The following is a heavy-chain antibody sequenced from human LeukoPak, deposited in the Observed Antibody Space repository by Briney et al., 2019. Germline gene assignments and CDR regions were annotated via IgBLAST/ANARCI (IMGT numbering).Heavy chain of an antibody. CDR1: GFTFSSYS. CDR3: ARVDYGSGSYGYYYYYYMDV. V-gene: IGHV3-21*01. CDR2: ISSRCSYI. J-gene: IGHJ6*03. D-gene: IGHD3-10*01. Sequence: GGSLRLSCAASGFTFSSYSMNWVRQAPGKGLEWVSSISSRCSYIYYADSVKGRFTISRDNAKNSLYLQMNSLRAEDTAVYYCARVDYGSGSYGYYYYYYMDVWGKGTTVTISS.